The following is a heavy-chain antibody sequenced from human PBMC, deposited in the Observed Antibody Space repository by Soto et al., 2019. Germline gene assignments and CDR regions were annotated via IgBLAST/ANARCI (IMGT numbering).Heavy chain of an antibody. CDR1: GGSLSGYY. V-gene: IGHV4-34*01. J-gene: IGHJ6*02. D-gene: IGHD6-19*01. CDR3: VRASVAGRKYYYYGMDV. Sequence: PSETPSLTCAVCGGSLSGYYWSWIRQPPGKGLEWIGEINHSGSTNYNPSLKSRVTISVDTSKNQFSLKLSSVTAADTAVYYCVRASVAGRKYYYYGMDVWGQGTTATVSS. CDR2: INHSGST.